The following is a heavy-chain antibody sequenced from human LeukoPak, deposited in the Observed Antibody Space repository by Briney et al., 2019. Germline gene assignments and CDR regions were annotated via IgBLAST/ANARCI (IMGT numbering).Heavy chain of an antibody. CDR1: GFTFSGYS. CDR3: VPDYLED. CDR2: INSDGSST. D-gene: IGHD4/OR15-4a*01. V-gene: IGHV3-74*01. Sequence: GGSLRLSCASSGFTFSGYSMNWVRQAPAEGLVWVSRINSDGSSTTYADSVKGRFTISRDNAKNTLYLQMNSLRAEDTAVYYCVPDYLEDWGQGTLVTVSS. J-gene: IGHJ4*02.